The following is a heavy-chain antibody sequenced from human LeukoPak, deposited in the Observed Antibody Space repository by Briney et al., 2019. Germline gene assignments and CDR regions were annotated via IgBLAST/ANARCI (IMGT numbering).Heavy chain of an antibody. CDR2: IVGSGDST. Sequence: GGSLRLSCAASGFTFSSYAMSWVRQAPGEGPEWVSAIVGSGDSTYYADSVKGRFTISRDNSKNTLYLQMNSLRAEDTAVYYCARARGSSSSGPVYWGQGTLVTVSS. D-gene: IGHD6-6*01. J-gene: IGHJ4*02. CDR1: GFTFSSYA. V-gene: IGHV3-23*01. CDR3: ARARGSSSSGPVY.